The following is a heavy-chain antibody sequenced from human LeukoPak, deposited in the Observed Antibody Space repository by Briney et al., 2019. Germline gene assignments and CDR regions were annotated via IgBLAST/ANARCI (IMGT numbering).Heavy chain of an antibody. CDR1: GFTVSSNY. D-gene: IGHD3-22*01. V-gene: IGHV3-66*01. CDR3: ASRGGYYYDSSGLVS. Sequence: GGSLRLSCAASGFTVSSNYMSWVRQAPRKGLEWVSVIYSGGSTYYADSVKGRFTISRDNSKNTLYLQMNSLRAEDTAVYYCASRGGYYYDSSGLVSWGQGTLVTVSS. J-gene: IGHJ4*02. CDR2: IYSGGST.